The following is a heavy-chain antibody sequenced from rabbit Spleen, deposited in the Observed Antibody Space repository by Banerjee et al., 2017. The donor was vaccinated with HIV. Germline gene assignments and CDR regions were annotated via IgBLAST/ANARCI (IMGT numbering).Heavy chain of an antibody. CDR1: GFSFSSSYW. CDR2: IITGSGTT. J-gene: IGHJ6*01. D-gene: IGHD6-1*01. V-gene: IGHV1S45*01. Sequence: QEQLEESGGGLVKPGASLTLTCTASGFSFSSSYWICWVRQAPGKGLEWIGCIITGSGTTYYASWAKGRFTITKTSSTTVTLQMTSLTAADTATYFCARSYSYALLLWGPGTLVTVS. CDR3: ARSYSYALLL.